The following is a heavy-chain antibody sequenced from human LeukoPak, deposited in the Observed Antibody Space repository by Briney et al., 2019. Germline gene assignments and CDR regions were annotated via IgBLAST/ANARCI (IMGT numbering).Heavy chain of an antibody. CDR2: FYYSGST. D-gene: IGHD6-13*01. CDR3: ARGSSWSYYFDY. J-gene: IGHJ4*02. CDR1: GGSISSYY. Sequence: SETLSLTCAVSGGSISSYYWSWIRQPPGKGLEWIGYFYYSGSTNYSPSLKSRVAISIDTSKNQFSLKLNSVTAADTAVYYCARGSSWSYYFDYWGQGTLVTVSS. V-gene: IGHV4-59*01.